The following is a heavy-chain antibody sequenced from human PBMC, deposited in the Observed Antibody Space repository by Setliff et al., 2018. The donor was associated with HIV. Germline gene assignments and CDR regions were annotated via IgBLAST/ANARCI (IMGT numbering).Heavy chain of an antibody. J-gene: IGHJ6*03. CDR2: ISTYSGNT. Sequence: ASVKVSCKASGYTFTNYDISWVRQAPGQGLEWMGWISTYSGNTNYAQKLQGRVTMTTDTSTSTAYMELRSLRSDDTAVYYCARVEALGGVSYSYYYMDVWGKGTTVTVSS. D-gene: IGHD3-16*01. CDR3: ARVEALGGVSYSYYYMDV. V-gene: IGHV1-18*01. CDR1: GYTFTNYD.